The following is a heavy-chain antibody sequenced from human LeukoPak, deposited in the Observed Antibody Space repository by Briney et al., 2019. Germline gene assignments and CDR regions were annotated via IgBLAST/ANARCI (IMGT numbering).Heavy chain of an antibody. CDR1: GGTFSSYA. D-gene: IGHD3-22*01. CDR3: AREGGTGGYYYDSSGYPVHWFDP. CDR2: IIPIFGTA. Sequence: AASVKVSCKASGGTFSSYAISWVRQAPGQGLEWMGRIIPIFGTANYAQKFQGRGTITTDESTSTAYMELSSLRSEDTAVYYCAREGGTGGYYYDSSGYPVHWFDPWGQGTLVTVSS. J-gene: IGHJ5*02. V-gene: IGHV1-69*05.